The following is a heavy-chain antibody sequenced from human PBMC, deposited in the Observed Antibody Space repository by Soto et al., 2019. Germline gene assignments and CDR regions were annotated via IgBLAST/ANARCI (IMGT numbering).Heavy chain of an antibody. CDR1: GGSITSANW. Sequence: AETLSLTCAVSGGSITSANWWTWVRQPPGGGLEWIGEISHSGITNYKASLKSRVTMSVDKTKNDVSLKLTSVTAADTAVYYCARVLRGWFDPWGQGTPVTVS. J-gene: IGHJ5*02. CDR3: ARVLRGWFDP. CDR2: ISHSGIT. V-gene: IGHV4-4*02.